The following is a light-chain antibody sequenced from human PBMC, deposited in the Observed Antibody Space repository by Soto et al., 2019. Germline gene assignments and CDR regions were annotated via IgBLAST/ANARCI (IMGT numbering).Light chain of an antibody. CDR1: SSDVGGYNY. CDR3: SSYTSSSTGYV. V-gene: IGLV2-14*01. Sequence: QSVLTQPASVSGSPGQSITISCTGTSSDVGGYNYVSWYQQHPGKAPKLMIYEVSNRPSGVSNRCSGSKSGNTASLTISGLQAEDEADYYCSSYTSSSTGYVFGTGTKVTVL. J-gene: IGLJ1*01. CDR2: EVS.